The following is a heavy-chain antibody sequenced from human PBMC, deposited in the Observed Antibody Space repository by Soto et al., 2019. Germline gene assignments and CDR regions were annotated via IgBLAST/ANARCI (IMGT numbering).Heavy chain of an antibody. CDR1: GGSFSGYY. J-gene: IGHJ4*02. V-gene: IGHV4-34*01. Sequence: SETLSLTCAVYGGSFSGYYWSWIRQPPGKGLEWIGEINHSGSTNYNPSLKSRVTISVDTSKNQFSLKLSSVTAADTAVYYCARGRGFMITFGGVIVPRYFDYWGQGTLVTVSS. CDR3: ARGRGFMITFGGVIVPRYFDY. CDR2: INHSGST. D-gene: IGHD3-16*02.